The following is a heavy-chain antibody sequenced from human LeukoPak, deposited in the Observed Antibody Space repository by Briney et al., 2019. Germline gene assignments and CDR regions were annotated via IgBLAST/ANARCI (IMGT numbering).Heavy chain of an antibody. J-gene: IGHJ4*02. CDR3: AKDRERELVTFDY. D-gene: IGHD3-10*01. CDR1: GFTFSSYG. V-gene: IGHV3-33*06. CDR2: IWYDGSNK. Sequence: GRSLRLSCAASGFTFSSYGMHWVRQAPGKGLEWVAVIWYDGSNKYYADSVKGRFTISRDNSKNTLYLQMNSLRAEDTAVYYCAKDRERELVTFDYWGQGTLVTVSS.